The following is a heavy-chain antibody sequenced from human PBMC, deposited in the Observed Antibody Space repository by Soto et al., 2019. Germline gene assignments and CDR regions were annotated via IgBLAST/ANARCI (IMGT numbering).Heavy chain of an antibody. CDR3: ARGRTVRNYADDSSDYFYFFDY. V-gene: IGHV4-61*05. D-gene: IGHD3-22*01. Sequence: SETLSLTCTVSGGSMNSGHYYWGWMRQSPGKELEWIGYVYYTGSTNYNPSLKSRVTISVDRSKNQFSLKLTSANAADTAVYYCARGRTVRNYADDSSDYFYFFDYWGQGTQVTVSS. CDR2: VYYTGST. CDR1: GGSMNSGHYY. J-gene: IGHJ4*02.